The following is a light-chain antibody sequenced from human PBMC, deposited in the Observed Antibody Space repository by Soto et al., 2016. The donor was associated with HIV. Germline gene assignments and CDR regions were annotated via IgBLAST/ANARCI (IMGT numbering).Light chain of an antibody. J-gene: IGLJ2*01. CDR3: QVWDETSDSAV. V-gene: IGLV3-21*03. CDR2: DDT. CDR1: NIGRKS. Sequence: YVLTQPLSVSVAPGKTATITCGGDNIGRKSVNWYQQKPGQAPVLVVYDDTDRPSGISGRFAGSNSGSAATLTITKVEFGDEADYYCQVWDETSDSAVFAGGTKVTVL.